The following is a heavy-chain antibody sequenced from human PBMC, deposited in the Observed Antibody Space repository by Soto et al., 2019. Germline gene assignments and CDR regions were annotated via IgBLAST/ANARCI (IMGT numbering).Heavy chain of an antibody. CDR3: AKVSDRYRYYGDFDY. D-gene: IGHD4-17*01. J-gene: IGHJ4*02. CDR2: MSWNSGRI. Sequence: EVQLVESGGGLVQPGRSLRLSCAASGFTFDDYAMHWVRQAPGKGLELVSGMSWNSGRIGYADSVKGRFTISRDNAKNSLYLQMNSLRAEDTAVYYCAKVSDRYRYYGDFDYWGQGTLVTVSS. V-gene: IGHV3-9*01. CDR1: GFTFDDYA.